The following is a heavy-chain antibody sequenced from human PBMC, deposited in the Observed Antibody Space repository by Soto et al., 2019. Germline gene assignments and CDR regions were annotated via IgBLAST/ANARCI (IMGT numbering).Heavy chain of an antibody. CDR2: ISGSGGST. V-gene: IGHV3-23*04. D-gene: IGHD4-17*01. CDR1: GFTFSSYA. Sequence: EVQLVESGGGLVKPGRSLRLSCTASGFTFSSYAMSWVRQAPGKGLEWVSAISGSGGSTYYADSVKGRFTISRDNSKNTLYLQMNSLRAEDTAVYYCAKDGTDYGYYGPAYFDYWGQGTLVTVSS. CDR3: AKDGTDYGYYGPAYFDY. J-gene: IGHJ4*02.